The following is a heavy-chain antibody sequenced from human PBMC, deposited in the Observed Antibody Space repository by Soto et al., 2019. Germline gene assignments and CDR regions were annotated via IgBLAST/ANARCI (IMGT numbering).Heavy chain of an antibody. CDR3: ARHREDLSAFIDY. D-gene: IGHD3-3*02. Sequence: PGESLKISCRGSEYIFTNYWIGGVRQLPGKGLEWMGIIYPVDSDTRYGPSFQGKVTLSVEKSISTAYLQWSSLKESDTAMYYCARHREDLSAFIDYCGQGTLVTVSS. CDR1: EYIFTNYW. J-gene: IGHJ4*02. CDR2: IYPVDSDT. V-gene: IGHV5-51*01.